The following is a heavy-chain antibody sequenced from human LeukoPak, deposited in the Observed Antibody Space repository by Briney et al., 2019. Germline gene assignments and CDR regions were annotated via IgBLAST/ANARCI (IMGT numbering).Heavy chain of an antibody. J-gene: IGHJ5*02. Sequence: GGSLRLSCAASGFTFSSYSMNWVRQAPGKGLEWVSYISSSGSTIYYADSVKGRFTISRDNAKNSLYLQMNSLRAEDTAVYYCARPGVDTMIVVESANWFDPWGQGTLVTVSS. D-gene: IGHD3-22*01. CDR1: GFTFSSYS. CDR3: ARPGVDTMIVVESANWFDP. CDR2: ISSSGSTI. V-gene: IGHV3-48*04.